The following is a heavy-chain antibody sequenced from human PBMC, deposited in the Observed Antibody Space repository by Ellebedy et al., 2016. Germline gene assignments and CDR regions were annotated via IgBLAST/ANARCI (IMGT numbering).Heavy chain of an antibody. Sequence: GGSLRLSCAASGFIFSDYYMNWIRQAPGKGLEWVSYISPNSGYTNYVDSVKGRFTISRDNADNSLYLQMHSLRAEDTAIYYCARAYVSLSGVSFNRADAMDVWGQGTTVTVSS. V-gene: IGHV3-11*06. CDR2: ISPNSGYT. CDR1: GFIFSDYY. J-gene: IGHJ6*02. D-gene: IGHD2-8*01. CDR3: ARAYVSLSGVSFNRADAMDV.